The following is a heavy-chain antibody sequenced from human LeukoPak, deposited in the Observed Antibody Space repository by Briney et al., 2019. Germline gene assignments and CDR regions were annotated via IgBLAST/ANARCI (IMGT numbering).Heavy chain of an antibody. V-gene: IGHV3-11*04. Sequence: GGSLRLSCAASGFTFSDYHMSWIRQAPGKGLEWVSYISSSGSTIYYADSVKGRFTISRDNAKNSLYLQMNSLRAEDTAVYYCARDRRGAYYYDSSGYRWGFDIWGQGTMVTVSS. CDR1: GFTFSDYH. J-gene: IGHJ3*02. D-gene: IGHD3-22*01. CDR2: ISSSGSTI. CDR3: ARDRRGAYYYDSSGYRWGFDI.